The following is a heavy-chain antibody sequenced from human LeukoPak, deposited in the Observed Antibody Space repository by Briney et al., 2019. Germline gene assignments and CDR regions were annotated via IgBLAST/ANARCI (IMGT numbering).Heavy chain of an antibody. CDR3: ARGLAVAGIYFDY. Sequence: SETLSLTCTVSGYSISSGYYWGWIRQPPGKGLEWIGSIYHSGSTYYNPSLKSRVTISVDTSKNQFSLKLSSVTAADTAVYYCARGLAVAGIYFDYWGQGTLVTVSS. V-gene: IGHV4-38-2*02. J-gene: IGHJ4*02. CDR1: GYSISSGYY. D-gene: IGHD6-19*01. CDR2: IYHSGST.